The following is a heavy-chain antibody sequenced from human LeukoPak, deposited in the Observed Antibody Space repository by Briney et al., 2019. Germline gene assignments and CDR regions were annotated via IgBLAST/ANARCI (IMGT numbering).Heavy chain of an antibody. CDR2: IYSGGAT. D-gene: IGHD3-22*01. Sequence: GGSLRLSCAASGFTLSSHYMTWVRQAPGKGLEWVSVIYSGGATYYADSVKGRFTISRHNSNNTLYLQMNSLGPADTALYYCAKGADSSGYYYVDYWGQGTLVTASS. CDR3: AKGADSSGYYYVDY. J-gene: IGHJ4*02. CDR1: GFTLSSHY. V-gene: IGHV3-53*04.